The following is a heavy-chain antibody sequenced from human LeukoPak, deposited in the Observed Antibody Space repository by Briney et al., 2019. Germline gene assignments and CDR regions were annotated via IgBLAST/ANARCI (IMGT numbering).Heavy chain of an antibody. CDR2: IYPGDSDT. V-gene: IGHV5-51*01. D-gene: IGHD3-10*01. CDR1: GYSFTSYW. Sequence: GESLKISCKGPGYSFTSYWIGWVRQMPGKGLEWMGIIYPGDSDTRYSPSFQSQVTISADKSISTAYLQWSSLKASDTAMYSCARLEGYYGSGSADYWGQGTLVTVSS. CDR3: ARLEGYYGSGSADY. J-gene: IGHJ4*02.